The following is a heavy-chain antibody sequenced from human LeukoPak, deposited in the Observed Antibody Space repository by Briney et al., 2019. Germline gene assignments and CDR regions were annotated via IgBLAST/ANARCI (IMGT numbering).Heavy chain of an antibody. CDR2: IYSGGST. CDR3: ARSDYGVAFDI. CDR1: GFSVSNNY. Sequence: GGSLRLSCAASGFSVSNNYMSWVRQAPGKGLERVSVIYSGGSTYYADSVKGRFTISRENSKNTLYLQMNSLRAEDTAVYCCARSDYGVAFDIWGQGTMVTVSS. D-gene: IGHD4-17*01. V-gene: IGHV3-53*01. J-gene: IGHJ3*02.